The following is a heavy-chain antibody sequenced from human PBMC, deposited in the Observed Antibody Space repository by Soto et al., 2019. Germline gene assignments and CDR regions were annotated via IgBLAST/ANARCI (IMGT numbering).Heavy chain of an antibody. D-gene: IGHD6-6*01. CDR3: AKADADSSSPNPFYY. V-gene: IGHV3-9*01. Sequence: GGSLRLSCAASGLTFDDYAMHWVRQAPGKGLEWVSGISWNSGSIGYADSVKGRFTISRDNAKNSLYLQMNSLRAEDTALYYCAKADADSSSPNPFYYCGQRTLVTGSS. CDR2: ISWNSGSI. J-gene: IGHJ4*02. CDR1: GLTFDDYA.